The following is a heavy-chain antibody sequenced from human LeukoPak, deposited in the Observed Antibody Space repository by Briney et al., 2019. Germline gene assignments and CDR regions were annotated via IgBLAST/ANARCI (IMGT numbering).Heavy chain of an antibody. D-gene: IGHD2-21*02. J-gene: IGHJ4*02. Sequence: GGSLRLSCAASGFTFSSYWMHWVRQAPGKGLVWVSRIKSDGSSTSYADSVKGRFTISRDNSKNTLYLQMNSLRAEDAAVYYCAKVRARGVVTAPFDYWGQGTLVTVSS. V-gene: IGHV3-74*01. CDR3: AKVRARGVVTAPFDY. CDR2: IKSDGSST. CDR1: GFTFSSYW.